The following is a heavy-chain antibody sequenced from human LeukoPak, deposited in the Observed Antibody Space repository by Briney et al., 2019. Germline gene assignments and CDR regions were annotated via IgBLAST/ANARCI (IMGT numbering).Heavy chain of an antibody. CDR1: GYSFTGQD. D-gene: IGHD3-22*01. V-gene: IGHV1-2*02. CDR2: INPNSGDT. Sequence: GASVKVSCKASGYSFTGQDMHWVRQAPGQGLEWMGWINPNSGDTNYAQKFQGRVTMTRDTSISTAYMELSRLRSDDTAVYYCARLPTVVVKSSDYWGQGTLVTVSS. J-gene: IGHJ4*02. CDR3: ARLPTVVVKSSDY.